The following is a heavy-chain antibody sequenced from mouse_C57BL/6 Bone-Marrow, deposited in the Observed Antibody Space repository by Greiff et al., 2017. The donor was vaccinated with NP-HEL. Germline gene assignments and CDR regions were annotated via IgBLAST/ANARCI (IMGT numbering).Heavy chain of an antibody. V-gene: IGHV1-9*01. D-gene: IGHD2-1*01. J-gene: IGHJ2*01. CDR2: ILPGSGST. CDR1: GYTFTGYW. CDR3: ARPTFAGNYSLIDY. Sequence: QVQLQQSGAELMKPGASVKLSCTATGYTFTGYWIEWVKQRPGHGLEWIGEILPGSGSTNYTEKFKGKATFTADTSSNTAYMQLSSLTTEDSAIYAGARPTFAGNYSLIDYWGKGTTLTVSS.